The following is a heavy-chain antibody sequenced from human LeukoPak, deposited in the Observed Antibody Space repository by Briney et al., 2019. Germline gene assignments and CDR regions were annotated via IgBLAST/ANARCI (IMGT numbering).Heavy chain of an antibody. CDR1: GVSMSAFQ. Sequence: SETLSLTCTVSGVSMSAFQWSWVRQSPEKGLEWIGCVNTKGETNYNPSLKSRVITSVDTSNSQFSLRLTSVPAADTAVYYCATSNDAKIAPFDHWGQGALVTVSS. J-gene: IGHJ4*02. CDR3: ATSNDAKIAPFDH. D-gene: IGHD2-8*01. V-gene: IGHV4-4*09. CDR2: VNTKGET.